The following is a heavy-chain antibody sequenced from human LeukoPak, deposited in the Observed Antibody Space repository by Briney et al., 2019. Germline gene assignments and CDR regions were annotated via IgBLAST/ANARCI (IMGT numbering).Heavy chain of an antibody. D-gene: IGHD5-18*01. J-gene: IGHJ4*02. CDR2: INPNSGGT. CDR1: GYTFTGYY. V-gene: IGHV1-2*02. CDR3: AREGIRDTAMVFDY. Sequence: ASVKVSCKASGYTFTGYYMHWVRQAPGQGLEWMGWINPNSGGTNYAQKFQGRVTMTRDTSISTAYMELSRLRSDDAAVYYCAREGIRDTAMVFDYWGQGTLVTVSS.